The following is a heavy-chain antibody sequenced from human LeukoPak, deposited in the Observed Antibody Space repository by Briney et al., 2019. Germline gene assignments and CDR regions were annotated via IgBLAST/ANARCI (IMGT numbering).Heavy chain of an antibody. V-gene: IGHV3-30*18. D-gene: IGHD2-15*01. CDR2: ISYDGSNK. Sequence: PGGSLRLSCAASGFTFSSYGMHWVRQAPGKGLEWVAVISYDGSNKYYADSVRGRFTISRDNSKNTLYLQMNSLRAEDTAVYYCAKEGVGPFDYWGQGTLVTVSS. CDR1: GFTFSSYG. J-gene: IGHJ4*02. CDR3: AKEGVGPFDY.